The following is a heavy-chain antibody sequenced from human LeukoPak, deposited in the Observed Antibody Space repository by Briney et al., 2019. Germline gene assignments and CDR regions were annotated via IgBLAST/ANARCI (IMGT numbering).Heavy chain of an antibody. J-gene: IGHJ5*02. CDR3: ARELNTMVRGKLNWFDP. CDR1: GGSFSGYY. V-gene: IGHV4-34*01. CDR2: INHSGST. D-gene: IGHD3-10*01. Sequence: SETLSLTCAVYGGSFSGYYWSWLRQPPGKGLEWIGEINHSGSTNYNPSLKSRVTISVDTSKNQFSLKLSSVTAADTAVYYCARELNTMVRGKLNWFDPWGQGTLVTVSS.